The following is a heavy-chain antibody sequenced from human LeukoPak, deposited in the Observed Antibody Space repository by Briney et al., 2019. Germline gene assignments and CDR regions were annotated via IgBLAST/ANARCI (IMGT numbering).Heavy chain of an antibody. CDR3: ARGGRYYDILTGYYVGHNWFDP. J-gene: IGHJ5*02. CDR1: GGSISSYY. CDR2: IYYSGST. D-gene: IGHD3-9*01. V-gene: IGHV4-59*01. Sequence: PSETLSLTCTVSGGSISSYYWSWIRQPPGKGLEWIGDIYYSGSTNYNPSLKSRVTISVYTSKNQFSLKLSSVTAADTAVYYCARGGRYYDILTGYYVGHNWFDPWGQGTLVTVSS.